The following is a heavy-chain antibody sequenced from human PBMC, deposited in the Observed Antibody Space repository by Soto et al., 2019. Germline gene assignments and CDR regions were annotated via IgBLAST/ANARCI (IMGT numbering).Heavy chain of an antibody. Sequence: GEALKISCKGSGYSFTSYWIGWVRQMPGKGLGWGGIIYPGDSATRYSPSFHGQATISADTSITTSYLQWSSLNASDTAMYYSARPMLDAFDIWGQGTMVTVSS. V-gene: IGHV5-51*01. D-gene: IGHD2-8*01. CDR2: IYPGDSAT. CDR1: GYSFTSYW. J-gene: IGHJ3*02. CDR3: ARPMLDAFDI.